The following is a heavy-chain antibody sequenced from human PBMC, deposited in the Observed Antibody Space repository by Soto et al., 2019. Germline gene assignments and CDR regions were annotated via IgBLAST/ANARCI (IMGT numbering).Heavy chain of an antibody. Sequence: GGSLRLSCRVSGFTFNNSGMHWVRQAPGKGLEWMAVISYGGSDKYYADSVKGRVIISRDNSKNTLNLEMNSLRAEDTAIYYCVKDRVPGAYGNYYGMDVWGQGTTVTVSS. D-gene: IGHD5-12*01. J-gene: IGHJ6*02. V-gene: IGHV3-30*18. CDR2: ISYGGSDK. CDR3: VKDRVPGAYGNYYGMDV. CDR1: GFTFNNSG.